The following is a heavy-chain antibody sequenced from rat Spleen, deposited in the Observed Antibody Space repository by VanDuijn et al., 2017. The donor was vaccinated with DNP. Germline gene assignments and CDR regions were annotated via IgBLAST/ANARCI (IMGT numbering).Heavy chain of an antibody. D-gene: IGHD4-1*01. V-gene: IGHV3-1*01. CDR2: ISYSGST. J-gene: IGHJ2*01. CDR1: GYSITRNY. Sequence: EVQLQDSGPGLVKPSQSLSLTCSVTGYSITRNYWGWIRKFPGDKMEWLGYISYSGSTSYNPSLKSRISITRDTSKNQFFLQLNSVTTEDTATYYCTTDRARGWDQGVMVTVSS. CDR3: TTDRARG.